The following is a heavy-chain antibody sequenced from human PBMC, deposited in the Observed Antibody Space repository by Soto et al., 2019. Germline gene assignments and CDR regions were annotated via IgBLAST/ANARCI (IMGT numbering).Heavy chain of an antibody. CDR2: ISYDGSNK. J-gene: IGHJ4*02. D-gene: IGHD5-18*01. CDR1: GFTFSSYA. V-gene: IGHV3-30-3*01. Sequence: QVQLVESGGGVVQPGRSLRLSCAASGFTFSSYAMHWVRQAPGKGLEWVAVISYDGSNKYYANSVKGRFTISRDNSKNTLYMQMNSLRAEDTAVYYCARATAMGLDYWGQGTLVAVSS. CDR3: ARATAMGLDY.